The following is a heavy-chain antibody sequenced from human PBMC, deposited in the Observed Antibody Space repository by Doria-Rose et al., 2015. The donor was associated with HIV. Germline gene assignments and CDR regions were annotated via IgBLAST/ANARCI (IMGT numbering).Heavy chain of an antibody. V-gene: IGHV2-26*01. CDR3: ARIKSSRWYHKYYFDF. Sequence: QITLKESGPVLVKPTETITLTCTVSGVSLSSPGMGVSWIRQPPGKAPEWLANIFADDERSYKTSLKSRLIISRVTAKSQVVLTMTDMDHVDTATYYCARIKSSRWYHKYYFDFWGQGTLVIVSA. D-gene: IGHD6-13*01. J-gene: IGHJ4*02. CDR2: IFADDER. CDR1: GVSLSSPGMG.